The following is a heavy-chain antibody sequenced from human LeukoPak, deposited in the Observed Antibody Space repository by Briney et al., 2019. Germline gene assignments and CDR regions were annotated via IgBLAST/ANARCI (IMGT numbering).Heavy chain of an antibody. CDR1: GGSISSYY. D-gene: IGHD6-19*01. CDR3: ARRVPGYSSGWTYGMDV. CDR2: IYYSGST. J-gene: IGHJ6*02. Sequence: SETLSLTCTVSGGSISSYYWSWIRQPPGKGLEWIGYIYYSGSTNYNPSLKSRVTISVDTSKNQFSLKLSSVTAADTAVYYCARRVPGYSSGWTYGMDVWGQGTTVTVSS. V-gene: IGHV4-59*08.